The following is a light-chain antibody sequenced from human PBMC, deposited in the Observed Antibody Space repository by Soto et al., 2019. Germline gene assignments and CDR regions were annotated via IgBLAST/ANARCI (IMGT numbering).Light chain of an antibody. CDR2: RAS. CDR1: QDINNR. CDR3: QQYDDYPLT. J-gene: IGKJ4*01. Sequence: DLHMTQSPSSLSASVGDRVIITCRASQDINNRLGWYQQKPEKARKSLIYRASNLQSGVPSRFIGSGSGTEFTLTINNLQPEDFATYFCQQYDDYPLTFGGGTNIEIK. V-gene: IGKV1D-16*01.